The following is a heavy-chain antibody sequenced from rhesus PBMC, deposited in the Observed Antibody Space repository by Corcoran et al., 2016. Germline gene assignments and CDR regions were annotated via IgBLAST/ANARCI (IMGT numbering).Heavy chain of an antibody. D-gene: IGHD6-31*01. CDR1: GYSISIGYG. CDR2: IDGSSGST. V-gene: IGHV4-127*01. CDR3: AREGSSSGWYTDY. Sequence: QVQLQESGPGLVKPSETLSLTCAVSGYSISIGYGLSWTPPPPGQGLEWIEYIDGSSGSTNYNPSLKSRVTISKDTSKNQFSLKLSSVTAADTAVYYCAREGSSSGWYTDYWGQGVLVTVSS. J-gene: IGHJ4*01.